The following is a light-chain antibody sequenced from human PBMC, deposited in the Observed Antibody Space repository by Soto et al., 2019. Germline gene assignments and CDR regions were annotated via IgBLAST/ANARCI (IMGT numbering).Light chain of an antibody. CDR2: AAS. CDR3: QQFSSYPLT. Sequence: EIVLTQSPATLSLSPWERATLSCRASQSVSNYLAWYQQKPGQAPRLLIYAASNRATGIPARFSGSGSRTDFTLTISSLEPEDFAVYYCQQFSSYPLTFGGGTKVDIK. CDR1: QSVSNY. V-gene: IGKV3-11*01. J-gene: IGKJ4*01.